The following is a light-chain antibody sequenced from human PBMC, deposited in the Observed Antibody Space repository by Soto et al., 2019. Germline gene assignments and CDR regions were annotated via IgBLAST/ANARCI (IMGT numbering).Light chain of an antibody. V-gene: IGLV8-61*01. CDR1: SGSVSTSYY. CDR3: VLYMVSGISV. CDR2: STN. J-gene: IGLJ2*01. Sequence: QTVVTQEPSFSVSPGGTVTLTCGLSSGSVSTSYYPSWYQQTPGQAPRTLIYSTNTRSSGGPDRFSGSILGNKAALTITGAQADDESDYYCVLYMVSGISVFGGGTKVTVL.